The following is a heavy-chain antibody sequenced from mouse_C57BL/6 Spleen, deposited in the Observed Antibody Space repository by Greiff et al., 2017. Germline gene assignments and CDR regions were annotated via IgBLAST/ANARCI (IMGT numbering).Heavy chain of an antibody. CDR1: GYAFTNYL. CDR2: INPGSGGT. Sequence: QVQLQQSGAELVRPGTSVKVSCKASGYAFTNYLIEWVKQRPGQGLEWIGVINPGSGGTNYNEKFKGKATLTADKSSSTAYMQLSSLTSEDSAVYFCARREGDEGFAYWGQGTLVTVSA. V-gene: IGHV1-54*01. D-gene: IGHD3-3*01. CDR3: ARREGDEGFAY. J-gene: IGHJ3*01.